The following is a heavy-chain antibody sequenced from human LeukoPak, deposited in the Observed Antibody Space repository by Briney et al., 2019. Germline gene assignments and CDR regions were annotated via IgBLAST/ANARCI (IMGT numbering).Heavy chain of an antibody. D-gene: IGHD3-16*02. CDR3: AREGGDYVWGSYRYSNYYGMDV. V-gene: IGHV3-48*02. J-gene: IGHJ6*02. Sequence: GGSLRLSCAASGFTFSSYSMNWVRQAPGKGLEWVSYISSSSSTIYYADSVKGRFTISRDNAKNSLYLQMNSLRDEDTAVYYCAREGGDYVWGSYRYSNYYGMDVWGQGTTVTVSS. CDR1: GFTFSSYS. CDR2: ISSSSSTI.